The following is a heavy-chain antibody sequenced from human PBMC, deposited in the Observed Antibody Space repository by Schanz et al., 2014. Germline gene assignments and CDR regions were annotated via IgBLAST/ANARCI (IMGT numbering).Heavy chain of an antibody. J-gene: IGHJ2*01. D-gene: IGHD2-21*01. CDR2: VSHDGFTK. V-gene: IGHV3-30*04. CDR1: GFSFSGFA. CDR3: AKGQGAVINNWYFDP. Sequence: QVQLEESGGGVVQPGGSLRLSCVASGFSFSGFAVHWVRQAPGKGLEWVSIVSHDGFTKHYADSVKGRFTISRDNSKNALYLQMNSLRAEATAVYYCAKGQGAVINNWYFDPWGRGTLVTVSS.